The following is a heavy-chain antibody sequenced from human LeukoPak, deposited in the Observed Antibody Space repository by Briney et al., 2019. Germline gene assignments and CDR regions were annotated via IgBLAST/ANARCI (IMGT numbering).Heavy chain of an antibody. D-gene: IGHD2-21*01. J-gene: IGHJ4*02. CDR1: GGSISSGDYY. CDR3: ARAGIEDSTLYYFDY. Sequence: SETLSLTCTVSGGSISSGDYYWSWIRQPPGKGLEWIGYIYYSGSTYYNPSLKSRVTISVDTSKNQFSLKLSSVTAADTAVYYCARAGIEDSTLYYFDYWAREPWSPSPQ. V-gene: IGHV4-30-4*08. CDR2: IYYSGST.